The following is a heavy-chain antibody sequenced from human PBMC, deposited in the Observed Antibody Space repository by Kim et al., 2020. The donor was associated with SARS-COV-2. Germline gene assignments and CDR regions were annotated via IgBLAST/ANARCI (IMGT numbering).Heavy chain of an antibody. Sequence: SGPTLVKPTQTLTLTCTFSGFSLGTSGVGVGWIRQPPGKALEWLALIYWDDDKRYSPSLKSRLTITKDTSKNQVVLTMTNMDPVDTATYYCAQRRVYYDSSGYYYPDAFDIWRQGTMVTVSS. J-gene: IGHJ3*02. D-gene: IGHD3-22*01. V-gene: IGHV2-5*02. CDR2: IYWDDDK. CDR3: AQRRVYYDSSGYYYPDAFDI. CDR1: GFSLGTSGVG.